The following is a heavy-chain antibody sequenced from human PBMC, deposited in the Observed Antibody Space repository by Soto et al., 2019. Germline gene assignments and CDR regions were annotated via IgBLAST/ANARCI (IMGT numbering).Heavy chain of an antibody. CDR2: IKQDGSEK. CDR1: GFTFSSYW. D-gene: IGHD3-3*01. J-gene: IGHJ3*02. V-gene: IGHV3-7*03. Sequence: PGGSLRLSCAASGFTFSSYWMSWVRQAPGKGLEWVANIKQDGSEKYYVDSVKGRFTISRDNAKNSLYLQMNSLRAEDTAVYYCARDGGIWSGSGRNAFDIWGQGTMVTVS. CDR3: ARDGGIWSGSGRNAFDI.